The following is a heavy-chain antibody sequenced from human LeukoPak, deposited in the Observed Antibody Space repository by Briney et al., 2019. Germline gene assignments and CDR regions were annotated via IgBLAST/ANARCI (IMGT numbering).Heavy chain of an antibody. V-gene: IGHV3-66*02. CDR2: IYRGGST. J-gene: IGHJ3*02. Sequence: GGSLRLSCAASGFTVSSNYMSWGRQAPGKGLEWVSVIYRGGSTYYADSVKGRFTISRDNSKNTLYLQMNSLRAEDTAVYYCARDRSEYCSGGSCYWHDAFDIWGQGTMVTVSS. CDR3: ARDRSEYCSGGSCYWHDAFDI. CDR1: GFTVSSNY. D-gene: IGHD2-15*01.